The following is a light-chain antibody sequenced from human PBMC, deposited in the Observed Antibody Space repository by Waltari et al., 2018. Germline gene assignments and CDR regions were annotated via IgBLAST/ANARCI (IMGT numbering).Light chain of an antibody. CDR2: QDT. CDR1: ELGYGD. J-gene: IGLJ2*01. Sequence: SYELTQPPSVSVSPGQTARIPCSGDELGYGDASWYQQKAGQSPVLVRYQDTKRPSGIPERFSGSNSGSTATLTISGTQAMDEADYYCQAWDSTIVVFGGGTKLTVL. V-gene: IGLV3-1*01. CDR3: QAWDSTIVV.